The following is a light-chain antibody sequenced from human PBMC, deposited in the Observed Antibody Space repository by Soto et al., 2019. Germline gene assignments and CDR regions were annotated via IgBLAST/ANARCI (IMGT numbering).Light chain of an antibody. CDR1: QSVSSSC. V-gene: IGKV3-20*01. J-gene: IGKJ4*01. CDR3: QHYSSFVLT. CDR2: GAS. Sequence: EIVLTQSPGTLSLTAGERATLSCRASQSVSSSCLAWYQQKPGQAPRLLVYGASGRATGIPDRFSGSGSGTDFTLTISRLEPEDFAVYYCQHYSSFVLTFGGGTKVEIK.